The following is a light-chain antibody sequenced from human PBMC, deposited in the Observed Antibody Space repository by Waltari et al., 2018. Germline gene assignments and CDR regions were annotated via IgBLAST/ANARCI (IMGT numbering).Light chain of an antibody. CDR2: EVS. Sequence: QAALTQSPSVSGSPGQSVTISCTGTSSDIGGYNRVSWYQQHPGKAPKLMLYEVSKLPSGVSDRFSGSKSGNTASLTISGLQAEDEADYYCSSYASSNTLLFGGGTRLTVL. J-gene: IGLJ2*01. V-gene: IGLV2-18*02. CDR3: SSYASSNTLL. CDR1: SSDIGGYNR.